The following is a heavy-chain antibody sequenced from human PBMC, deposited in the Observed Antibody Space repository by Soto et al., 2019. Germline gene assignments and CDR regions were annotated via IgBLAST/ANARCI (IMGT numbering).Heavy chain of an antibody. CDR3: AKSKAAAGTRAGYYFDY. V-gene: IGHV3-30*18. Sequence: HPGGSLRCPGEVSGIALRGYGMHWLRKGPGKALEWVAVVSYDGSKNYYTDPVKSRFTISRDNSKNTLYLQMNSLRTEDTAVYYCAKSKAAAGTRAGYYFDYWGQGSLVTVYS. D-gene: IGHD6-13*01. J-gene: IGHJ4*01. CDR2: VSYDGSKN. CDR1: GIALRGYG.